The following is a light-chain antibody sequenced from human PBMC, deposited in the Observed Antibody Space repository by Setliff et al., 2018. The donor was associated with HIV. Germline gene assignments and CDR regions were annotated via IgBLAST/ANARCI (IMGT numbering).Light chain of an antibody. J-gene: IGLJ1*01. CDR2: DVT. CDR3: SSYAITNTLP. CDR1: SSDVGVYNY. V-gene: IGLV2-14*03. Sequence: QSVLPQPASVSGSPGQSITISCTGTSSDVGVYNYVSWYQHHPGKAPKLMIYDVTTRPSGVPDRFSGSKSGNTASLIISGLQTEDEADYYCSSYAITNTLPFGTGTKVTVL.